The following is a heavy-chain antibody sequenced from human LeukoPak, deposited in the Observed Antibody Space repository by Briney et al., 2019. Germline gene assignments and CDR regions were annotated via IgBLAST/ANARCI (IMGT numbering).Heavy chain of an antibody. Sequence: PGGSLRLSCAASGNYWMHWVRQAPGKGLVWVSHINSDGRWTSYADSVKGRFTISRDNSKNTLYLQMNSLRAEDTAVYYCAKGAHSTGMDVWGQGTTVTVSS. CDR1: GNYW. D-gene: IGHD2/OR15-2a*01. CDR2: INSDGRWT. J-gene: IGHJ6*02. V-gene: IGHV3-74*01. CDR3: AKGAHSTGMDV.